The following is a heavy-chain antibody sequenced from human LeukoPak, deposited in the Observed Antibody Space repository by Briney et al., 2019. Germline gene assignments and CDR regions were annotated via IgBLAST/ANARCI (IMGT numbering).Heavy chain of an antibody. CDR1: GGSISSYY. CDR2: IYYSGST. V-gene: IGHV4-59*01. CDR3: ARGASSSSWHADWFDP. J-gene: IGHJ5*02. Sequence: KPSETLSLTCTVSGGSISSYYWSWIRQPPGKGLEWIGYIYYSGSTNYNPSLKSRVTISVDTSKNQFSLKLSSVTAADTAVYYCARGASSSSWHADWFDPWGQGTLVTVSP. D-gene: IGHD6-13*01.